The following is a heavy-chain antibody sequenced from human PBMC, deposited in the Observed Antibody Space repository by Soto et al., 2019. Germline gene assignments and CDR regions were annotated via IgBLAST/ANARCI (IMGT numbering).Heavy chain of an antibody. CDR3: ARPRWDDSSGYYYGWYFDL. Sequence: PSETLSLTCTVSGGSISSSSYYWGWIRQPPGKGLEWIGSIYYSGSTYYNPSLKSRVTISVDTSKNQFSLKLSSVTAADTAVYYCARPRWDDSSGYYYGWYFDLWGRGTLVTVSS. CDR2: IYYSGST. V-gene: IGHV4-39*01. CDR1: GGSISSSSYY. D-gene: IGHD3-22*01. J-gene: IGHJ2*01.